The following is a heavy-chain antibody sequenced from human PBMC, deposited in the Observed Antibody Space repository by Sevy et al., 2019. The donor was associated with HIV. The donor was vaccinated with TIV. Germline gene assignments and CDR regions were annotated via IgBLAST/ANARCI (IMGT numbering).Heavy chain of an antibody. CDR3: ARGKRASYAGSGYSSGAFDI. V-gene: IGHV3-13*05. CDR1: GFTFSSYD. D-gene: IGHD3-22*01. J-gene: IGHJ3*02. Sequence: GGSLILSCAASGFTFSSYDMQWVRQATGKGLEWVSAIGTAGDPYYPGSLKGQFTIYRENAKNSLYVQVNNLRAGDTDVDYYARGKRASYAGSGYSSGAFDIWGLGTMVTVSS. CDR2: IGTAGDP.